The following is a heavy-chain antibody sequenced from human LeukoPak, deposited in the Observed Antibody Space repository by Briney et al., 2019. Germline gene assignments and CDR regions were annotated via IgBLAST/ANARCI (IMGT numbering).Heavy chain of an antibody. CDR1: VFTVSSNY. CDR3: ARRLLGYSSGWYYFDY. V-gene: IGHV3-53*01. J-gene: IGHJ4*02. CDR2: IYSGGST. Sequence: PGGSLRLSCAPSVFTVSSNYMSWVRQAPGKGLEGVSDIYSGGSTYYADPVKGRVTISRDNSKNTLYLQMNSLRAEDTAVYYCARRLLGYSSGWYYFDYWGQGTLVTVSS. D-gene: IGHD6-19*01.